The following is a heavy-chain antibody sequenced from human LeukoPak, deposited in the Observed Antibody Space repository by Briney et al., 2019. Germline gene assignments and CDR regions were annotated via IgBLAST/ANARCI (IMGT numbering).Heavy chain of an antibody. CDR2: IHSSGST. Sequence: SETLSLTCTVSGASIKSISYFWGWIRQPPGKGLEWIGSIHSSGSTSYNPFLKSRVTISIDTSKNQFSLKLRFVTAADTAVYCARVRCSGGSCPYYYYYYYMDVWGKGTTVTVSS. CDR3: ARVRCSGGSCPYYYYYYYMDV. J-gene: IGHJ6*03. V-gene: IGHV4-39*07. D-gene: IGHD2-15*01. CDR1: GASIKSISYF.